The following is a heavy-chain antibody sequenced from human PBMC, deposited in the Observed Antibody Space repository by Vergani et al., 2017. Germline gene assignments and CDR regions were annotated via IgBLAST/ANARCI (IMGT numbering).Heavy chain of an antibody. J-gene: IGHJ3*02. D-gene: IGHD3-22*01. CDR1: GYSFTSYW. V-gene: IGHV5-51*01. CDR2: IYPGDSDT. CDR3: AREGDYESSSAAAFDI. Sequence: EVQLVQSGAEVTTPGESLNISCKGSGYSFTSYWIGWVRQMPGKGLEWMGIIYPGDSDTRDSPSIEGQVTISADKSIRTAYLQWSRLKASDTAMYYCAREGDYESSSAAAFDIWGQGTMVTVSS.